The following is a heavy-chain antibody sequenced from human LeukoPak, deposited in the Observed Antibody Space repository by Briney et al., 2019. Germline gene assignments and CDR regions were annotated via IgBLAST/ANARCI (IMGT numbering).Heavy chain of an antibody. CDR3: ARDPLSSGWYDY. CDR1: GFMFDDYA. V-gene: IGHV3-9*01. D-gene: IGHD6-19*01. J-gene: IGHJ4*02. Sequence: GGSLRLSCAASGFMFDDYAMHWVRQAPGKGLEWVSSINWNSSSIGYADSVKGRFTISRDNAKNSLYLQMNSLRAEDTAVYYCARDPLSSGWYDYWGQGTLVTVSS. CDR2: INWNSSSI.